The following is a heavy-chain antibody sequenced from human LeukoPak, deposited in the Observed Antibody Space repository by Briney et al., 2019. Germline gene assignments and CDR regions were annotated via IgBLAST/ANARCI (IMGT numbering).Heavy chain of an antibody. D-gene: IGHD1-1*01. J-gene: IGHJ4*02. CDR2: INPNSGGT. CDR3: ARDPGDNWSDMDY. CDR1: GYTFTGYY. Sequence: GASVKVSCKASGYTFTGYYMHWVRQAPGQGLEWMGRINPNSGGTNYAQKFQGRVTMTRDTSISTAYMELSRLRSDDTAVYYCARDPGDNWSDMDYWGQGTLVTVSS. V-gene: IGHV1-2*06.